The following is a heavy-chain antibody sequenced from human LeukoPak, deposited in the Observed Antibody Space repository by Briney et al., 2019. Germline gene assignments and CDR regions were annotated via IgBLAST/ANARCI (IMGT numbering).Heavy chain of an antibody. D-gene: IGHD6-13*01. CDR3: EIIAAEKYLIAFDY. Sequence: GGSLRLSCAASGFTFRHYDMRWVRQATGKGLEGGSVIEGPGDSTYYAGSVKGPFTISRDNSKSTRYLHMNTLRAEDTAVYYCEIIAAEKYLIAFDYWGQGTLVTVSS. CDR1: GFTFRHYD. J-gene: IGHJ4*02. V-gene: IGHV3-23*01. CDR2: IEGPGDST.